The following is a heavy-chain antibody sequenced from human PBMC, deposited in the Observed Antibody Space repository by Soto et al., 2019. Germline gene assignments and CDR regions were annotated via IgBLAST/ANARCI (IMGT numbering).Heavy chain of an antibody. CDR3: ARAPKPSYYYDSGGYQIPFDY. J-gene: IGHJ4*02. D-gene: IGHD3-22*01. CDR1: GGSISSGGYY. Sequence: TLSLTCTVSGGSISSGGYYWSWIRQHPGKGLEWIGYIYYSGSTYYNPSLKSRVTISVDTSKNQFSLKLSSVTAADTAVYYCARAPKPSYYYDSGGYQIPFDYWGLGTLVTVS. CDR2: IYYSGST. V-gene: IGHV4-31*03.